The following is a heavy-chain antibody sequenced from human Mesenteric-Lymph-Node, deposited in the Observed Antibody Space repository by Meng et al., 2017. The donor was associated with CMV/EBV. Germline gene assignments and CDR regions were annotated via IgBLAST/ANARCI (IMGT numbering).Heavy chain of an antibody. V-gene: IGHV3-66*01. Sequence: GESLKISCAVSGFTVSSNYMSWVRQAPGKGLEWVSVIYSDGTTYYADSVKGRFTISRDNAKNSLYLQMNSLRAEDTAVYYCARDPQGAYDILTGYYPPYYFDYWGQGTLVTVSS. CDR1: GFTVSSNY. CDR2: IYSDGTT. CDR3: ARDPQGAYDILTGYYPPYYFDY. J-gene: IGHJ4*02. D-gene: IGHD3-9*01.